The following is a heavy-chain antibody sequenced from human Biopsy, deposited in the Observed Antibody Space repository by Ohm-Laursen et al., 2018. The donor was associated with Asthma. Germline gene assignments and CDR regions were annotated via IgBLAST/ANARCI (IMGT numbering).Heavy chain of an antibody. V-gene: IGHV4-59*01. J-gene: IGHJ4*02. CDR3: ARATSTWSQSGPHYFDH. Sequence: GTLSLTCTVSPGSISDYYWNWIRQFPGKGLEWIGYVYSTGSTRYNPSLKSRVTISVDTSINQVSLRLSSVTAADTAMYCCARATSTWSQSGPHYFDHWGQGALVTVSS. CDR2: VYSTGST. D-gene: IGHD6-13*01. CDR1: PGSISDYY.